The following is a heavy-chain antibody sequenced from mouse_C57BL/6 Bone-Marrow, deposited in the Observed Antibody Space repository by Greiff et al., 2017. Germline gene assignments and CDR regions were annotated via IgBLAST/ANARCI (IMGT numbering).Heavy chain of an antibody. Sequence: EVQLQQSGPVLVKPGASVKMSCKASGYTFTDYYMNWVKQSHGKSLEWIGVINPYNGGTSYNQKFKGKATLTVDKSSSTAYMELNSLTSEDSAVYYWRGIYYVHDGYFDVRGTGTTVTV. V-gene: IGHV1-19*01. CDR2: INPYNGGT. CDR1: GYTFTDYY. D-gene: IGHD2-2*01. J-gene: IGHJ1*03. CDR3: RGIYYVHDGYFDV.